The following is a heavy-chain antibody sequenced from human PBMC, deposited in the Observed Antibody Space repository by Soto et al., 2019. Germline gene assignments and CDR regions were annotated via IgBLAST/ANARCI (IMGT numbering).Heavy chain of an antibody. V-gene: IGHV1-18*01. J-gene: IGHJ5*02. CDR1: GYTFSSYG. D-gene: IGHD3-3*01. Sequence: QAQLVQSGAEVRQPGASVKVSCKASGYTFSSYGISWVRQAPGQGVEWMGWSSAYNGNTKNAQNLQGRVTLTTDTSTSTAYMELRSLRYDDTAVYFCARGADFWSGYRWFGPWCQGTLVTVSS. CDR2: SSAYNGNT. CDR3: ARGADFWSGYRWFGP.